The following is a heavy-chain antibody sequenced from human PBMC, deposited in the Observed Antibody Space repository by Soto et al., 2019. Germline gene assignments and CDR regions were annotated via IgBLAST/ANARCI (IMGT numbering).Heavy chain of an antibody. D-gene: IGHD1-26*01. CDR2: ISYDGSNK. V-gene: IGHV3-30-3*01. Sequence: QVQLVESGGGVVQPGRSLRLSCAASGFTFSSYAMHWVRQAPGKGLEWVAVISYDGSNKYYADSVKGRFTISRDNSKNTLYLQMNSLRAEDTAVYYCARDLDSGSGWGAFDIWGQGTMVTVSS. CDR1: GFTFSSYA. J-gene: IGHJ3*02. CDR3: ARDLDSGSGWGAFDI.